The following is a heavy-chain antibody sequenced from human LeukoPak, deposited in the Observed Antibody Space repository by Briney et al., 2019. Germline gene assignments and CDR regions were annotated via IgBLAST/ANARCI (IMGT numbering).Heavy chain of an antibody. CDR1: GYTFTGYY. V-gene: IGHV1-2*02. D-gene: IGHD3-3*01. CDR2: INPNSGGT. J-gene: IGHJ4*02. Sequence: ASVKVSCKASGYTFTGYYMHWARQAPGQGLEWMGWINPNSGGTNYAQKFQGRVTMTRDTSISTAYMELSRLRSDDTAVYYCAGGHYDFWSGSTYWGQGTLVTVSS. CDR3: AGGHYDFWSGSTY.